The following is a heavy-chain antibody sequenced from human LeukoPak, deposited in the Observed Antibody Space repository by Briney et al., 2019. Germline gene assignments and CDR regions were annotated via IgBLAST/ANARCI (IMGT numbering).Heavy chain of an antibody. V-gene: IGHV4-39*07. CDR3: ARARALKRDSSVFDI. CDR2: IYYSGST. J-gene: IGHJ3*02. Sequence: PSETLSLTCTVSGGSISSSSYYWGWIRQPPGKGLEWIGSIYYSGSTYYNPSLKSRVTISVDTSKNQFSLKLSSVTAADTAVYYCARARALKRDSSVFDIWGQGTMVTVPS. D-gene: IGHD3-22*01. CDR1: GGSISSSSYY.